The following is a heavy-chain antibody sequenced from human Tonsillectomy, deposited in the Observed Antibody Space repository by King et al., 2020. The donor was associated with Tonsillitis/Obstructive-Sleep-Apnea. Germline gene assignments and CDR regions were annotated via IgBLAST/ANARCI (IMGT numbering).Heavy chain of an antibody. CDR1: GFTFSDYY. D-gene: IGHD6-13*01. CDR3: ARGPMAAAGRLDS. J-gene: IGHJ4*02. V-gene: IGHV3-11*05. CDR2: INSGVIST. Sequence: HVQLVESGGGLVKPGGSLRLSCAASGFTFSDYYMSWIRQAPGKGLEWISYINSGVISTNYAASVKGRFTISRDNAKNSLYLQMNSLRAEDTAVYYCARGPMAAAGRLDSWGQGTLVTVSP.